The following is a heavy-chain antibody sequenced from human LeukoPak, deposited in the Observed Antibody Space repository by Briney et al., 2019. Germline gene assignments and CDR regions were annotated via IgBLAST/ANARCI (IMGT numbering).Heavy chain of an antibody. CDR1: GGSFSGHY. D-gene: IGHD6-19*01. J-gene: IGHJ4*02. Sequence: KPSETLSLTCAVYGGSFSGHYWSWIRQPPGKGLEWIGEINHSGSTHYNPSLKSRVTMSVDTSKSQLSLKLRSVTAADTAVYYCARREGSGPDYWGQGTLVTVSS. V-gene: IGHV4-34*01. CDR3: ARREGSGPDY. CDR2: INHSGST.